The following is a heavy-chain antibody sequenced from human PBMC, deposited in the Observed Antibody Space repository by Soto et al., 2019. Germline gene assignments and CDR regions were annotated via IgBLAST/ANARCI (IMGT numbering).Heavy chain of an antibody. Sequence: PGGSLRLSCAASGFTFSSYAMHWVRQAPGKGLEWVAVISYDGSNKYYADSVKGRFTISRDNSKNTLYLQMNSLRAEDTAVYYCARGTSIAVAGTGYNWFDPWGQGTLVTVSS. D-gene: IGHD6-19*01. CDR2: ISYDGSNK. CDR1: GFTFSSYA. J-gene: IGHJ5*02. CDR3: ARGTSIAVAGTGYNWFDP. V-gene: IGHV3-30-3*01.